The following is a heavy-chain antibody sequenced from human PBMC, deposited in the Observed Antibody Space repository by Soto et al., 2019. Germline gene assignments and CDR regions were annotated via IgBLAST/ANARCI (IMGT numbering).Heavy chain of an antibody. D-gene: IGHD3-3*01. V-gene: IGHV4-30-4*01. J-gene: IGHJ4*02. CDR1: GGSISSSGDC. CDR3: ARGPSADKFDS. Sequence: QVQLQESGPGLVEPSQTLSLTCTVSGGSISSSGDCWSWIRQSPGKGLEWVGHIYNIGSTYSNPSLRSRATISVDTSNNQFSLKLTAVAATDTAVYYCARGPSADKFDSWGQGTLVTVSS. CDR2: IYNIGST.